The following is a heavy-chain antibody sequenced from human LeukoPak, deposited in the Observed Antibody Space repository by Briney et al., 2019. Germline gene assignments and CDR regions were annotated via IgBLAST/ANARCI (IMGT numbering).Heavy chain of an antibody. CDR2: ISYDGSNK. V-gene: IGHV3-30*18. J-gene: IGHJ4*02. CDR3: AKDIGAVGGTHYFDY. D-gene: IGHD6-19*01. CDR1: GFTFSSYG. Sequence: PGRSLRLSCAASGFTFSSYGMRWVRQAPGKGLEWVAVISYDGSNKYYADSVKSRFTISRENSKITLYLQMNSLRAEDTAFYYCAKDIGAVGGTHYFDYWGQGTLVIVSS.